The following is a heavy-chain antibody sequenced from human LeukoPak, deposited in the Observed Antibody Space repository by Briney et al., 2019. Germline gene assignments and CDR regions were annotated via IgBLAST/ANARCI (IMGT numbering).Heavy chain of an antibody. V-gene: IGHV1-8*01. CDR3: ARVRSYRQQELVYALSYWLDS. Sequence: GASVKVSCKASGYTFINYDVNWVRQATGQGLEWMGWMNPDSGNTGYAQKFQGRVTMTRNTSISTAYMELSSLRADDTAVYYCARVRSYRQQELVYALSYWLDSWGQGTRVTVSS. D-gene: IGHD2-8*01. CDR1: GYTFINYD. CDR2: MNPDSGNT. J-gene: IGHJ5*01.